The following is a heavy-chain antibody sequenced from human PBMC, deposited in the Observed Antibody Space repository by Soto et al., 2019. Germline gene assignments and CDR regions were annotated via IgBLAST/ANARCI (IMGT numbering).Heavy chain of an antibody. V-gene: IGHV4-39*01. J-gene: IGHJ5*02. CDR2: IYYSGST. CDR3: ARQDLIVVVPAALYNWFDP. D-gene: IGHD2-2*01. CDR1: GGSISSSIYY. Sequence: SETLSLTCTVSGGSISSSIYYWAWIRQPPGKGLEWIGSIYYSGSTYYNPSLKSRVTISVDTSKNQFSLKLSSVTAADAAVYYCARQDLIVVVPAALYNWFDPWGQGTLVTVSS.